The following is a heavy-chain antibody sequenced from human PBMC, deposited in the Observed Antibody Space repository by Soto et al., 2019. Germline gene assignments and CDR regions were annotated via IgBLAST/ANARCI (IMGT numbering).Heavy chain of an antibody. Sequence: PGGSLSLSCAASGFTFSSYGMHWVRQAPGKGLEWVAVISYDGSNKYYADSVKGRFTISRDNSKNTQYLQMNNLRAEDTAVYYCPKDRYYGSGTHSRFNYYYGMDVWGQGTTVTVSS. CDR3: PKDRYYGSGTHSRFNYYYGMDV. CDR2: ISYDGSNK. CDR1: GFTFSSYG. V-gene: IGHV3-30*18. J-gene: IGHJ6*02. D-gene: IGHD3-10*01.